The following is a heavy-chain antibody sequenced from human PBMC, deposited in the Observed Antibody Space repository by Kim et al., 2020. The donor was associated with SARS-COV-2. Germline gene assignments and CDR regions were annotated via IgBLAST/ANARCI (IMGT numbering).Heavy chain of an antibody. D-gene: IGHD2-21*01. CDR3: VGGLFDY. J-gene: IGHJ4*02. Sequence: GGSLRLSCAASGFTLNNYWMSWVRQAPGKGLEWVANIKQDGSEKYYVDSIKGRCTISRDNSKNSLYIQMNSLRAEDTALYHCVGGLFDYRGQGTLVTVS. CDR2: IKQDGSEK. CDR1: GFTLNNYW. V-gene: IGHV3-7*01.